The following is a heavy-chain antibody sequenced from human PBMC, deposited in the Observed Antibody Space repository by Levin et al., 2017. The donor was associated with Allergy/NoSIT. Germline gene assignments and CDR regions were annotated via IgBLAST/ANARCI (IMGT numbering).Heavy chain of an antibody. D-gene: IGHD2-8*01. CDR1: GFTFSSYG. CDR3: ARDRGEGEDIVLMVYAITYYFDY. J-gene: IGHJ4*02. V-gene: IGHV3-33*01. CDR2: IWYDGSNK. Sequence: SCAASGFTFSSYGMHWVRQAPGKGLEWVAVIWYDGSNKYYADSVKGRFTISRDNSKNTLYLQMNSLRAEDTAVYYCARDRGEGEDIVLMVYAITYYFDYWGQGTLVTVSS.